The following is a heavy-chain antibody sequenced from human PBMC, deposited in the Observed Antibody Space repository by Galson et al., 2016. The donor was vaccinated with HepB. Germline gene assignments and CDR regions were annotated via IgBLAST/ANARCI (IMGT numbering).Heavy chain of an antibody. D-gene: IGHD2-15*01. J-gene: IGHJ5*02. CDR3: AKEDGGFNFDP. CDR2: INWNSARV. V-gene: IGHV3-9*01. Sequence: SLRLSCAASGFIFDDYSMHWVRQIPGKGLEWVSRINWNSARVDYAGSVKGRFTISRDKNSLFLQMNSLRPEDTALYYCAKEDGGFNFDPWGQGTLVTVSS. CDR1: GFIFDDYS.